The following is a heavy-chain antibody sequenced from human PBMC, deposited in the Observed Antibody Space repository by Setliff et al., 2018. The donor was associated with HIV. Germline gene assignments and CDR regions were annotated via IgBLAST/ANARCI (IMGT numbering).Heavy chain of an antibody. CDR2: ISWDGGST. CDR1: GFTFDDYT. J-gene: IGHJ3*02. Sequence: GGSLRLSCAASGFTFDDYTMHWVRQAPGKGLEWVSLISWDGGSTYYADSVKGRFTISRDNSKNSLYLQMNSLRTEDTALYYCAEANPNHDAFDIWGQGTMVTVSS. V-gene: IGHV3-43*01. CDR3: AEANPNHDAFDI.